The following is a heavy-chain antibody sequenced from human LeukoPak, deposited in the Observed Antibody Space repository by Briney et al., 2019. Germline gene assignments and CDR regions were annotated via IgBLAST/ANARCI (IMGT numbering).Heavy chain of an antibody. CDR1: GFTFSNYA. CDR2: VSDTGYNT. J-gene: IGHJ4*02. D-gene: IGHD6-13*01. CDR3: AKRVDYSDSWSGFDS. Sequence: GGSLRLSCAASGFTFSNYAMHWVRQAPGKGLEWVSVVSDTGYNTYYADSVKGRFTISRDNSKKMVYLQMNSLRAEDTAVYYCAKRVDYSDSWSGFDSWGQGTLVTVSS. V-gene: IGHV3-23*01.